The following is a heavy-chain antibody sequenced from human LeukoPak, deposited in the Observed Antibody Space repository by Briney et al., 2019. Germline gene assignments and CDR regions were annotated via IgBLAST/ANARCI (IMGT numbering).Heavy chain of an antibody. V-gene: IGHV3-23*01. CDR2: IIGSGGKT. CDR1: GFTFSSYA. J-gene: IGHJ4*02. CDR3: AKAGGYNSAYYFDY. Sequence: GGSLRLSCAASGFTFSSYAMSWVRQAPGKGLEWVSTIIGSGGKTYYADSVKGRFTISRDNSKNTLYLQMNSLRAEDAALYYCAKAGGYNSAYYFDYWGQGTLVTVSS. D-gene: IGHD1-1*01.